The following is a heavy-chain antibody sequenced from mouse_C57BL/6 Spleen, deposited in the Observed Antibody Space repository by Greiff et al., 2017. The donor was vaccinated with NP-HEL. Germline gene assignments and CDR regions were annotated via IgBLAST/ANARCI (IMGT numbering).Heavy chain of an antibody. V-gene: IGHV1-55*01. CDR3: AREKAWGGYDSWFAY. Sequence: QVQLQQPGAELVKPGASVKMSCKASGYTFTSYWITWVKQRPGQGLEWIGDIYPGSGSTNYNEKFKSKATLTVDTSSSTAYMQLSSLTSEDSAVYYCAREKAWGGYDSWFAYWGQGTLVTVSA. J-gene: IGHJ3*01. CDR1: GYTFTSYW. D-gene: IGHD2-2*01. CDR2: IYPGSGST.